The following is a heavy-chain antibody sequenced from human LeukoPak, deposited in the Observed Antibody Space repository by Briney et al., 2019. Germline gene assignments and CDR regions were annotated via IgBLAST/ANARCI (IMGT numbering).Heavy chain of an antibody. Sequence: PSETLSLTCAVYGGSFSGYYWSWIRQPPGKGLEWIGYIYYSGTTNYNPSLKSRVTISVDASKNQFSLKLSSVTAADTAVYYCARGVYIAAAQYGYWGQGTLVTVSS. D-gene: IGHD6-13*01. J-gene: IGHJ4*02. CDR1: GGSFSGYY. CDR3: ARGVYIAAAQYGY. V-gene: IGHV4-59*01. CDR2: IYYSGTT.